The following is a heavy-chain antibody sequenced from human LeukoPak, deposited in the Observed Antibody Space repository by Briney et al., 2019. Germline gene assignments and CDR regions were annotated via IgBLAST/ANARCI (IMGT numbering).Heavy chain of an antibody. Sequence: PGGSLRLSCAASGFTFSSYAMSWVRQAPGKGLERVSAISASGGSTHYADSVKGRFTISRDISKNTLYVQMINLRADDTAVYYCAKEGIDTSYFDSWGQGTLVTVSA. V-gene: IGHV3-23*01. CDR1: GFTFSSYA. D-gene: IGHD2-2*01. CDR2: ISASGGST. J-gene: IGHJ4*02. CDR3: AKEGIDTSYFDS.